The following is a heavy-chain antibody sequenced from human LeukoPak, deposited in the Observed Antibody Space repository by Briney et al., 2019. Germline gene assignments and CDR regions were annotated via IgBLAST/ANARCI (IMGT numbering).Heavy chain of an antibody. V-gene: IGHV4-59*01. CDR3: ARGSIAYYYMDV. CDR1: GGSISSYY. J-gene: IGHJ6*03. D-gene: IGHD3-22*01. CDR2: ISYGGST. Sequence: SETLSLTCTVSGGSISSYYWSWIRQPPGKALECIGYISYGGSTNYNPSLKSRATISVDTSKNQFSLKLTSVTAADTAVYYCARGSIAYYYMDVWGKGTTVTISS.